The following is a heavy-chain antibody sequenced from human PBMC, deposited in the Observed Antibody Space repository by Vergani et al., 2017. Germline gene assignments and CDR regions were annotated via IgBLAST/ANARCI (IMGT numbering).Heavy chain of an antibody. Sequence: QVQLQESGPGLVKPSETLSLTCTVSGYSISSGYYWGWIRQPPGKGLEWIGSIYHSGSTYYNPSLKSRVTISVDTSKNQFSLKLSSVTAADTAVYYWARDDGGSYINWFDPWGQGTLVTVSS. J-gene: IGHJ5*02. V-gene: IGHV4-38-2*02. CDR3: ARDDGGSYINWFDP. CDR2: IYHSGST. CDR1: GYSISSGYY. D-gene: IGHD1-26*01.